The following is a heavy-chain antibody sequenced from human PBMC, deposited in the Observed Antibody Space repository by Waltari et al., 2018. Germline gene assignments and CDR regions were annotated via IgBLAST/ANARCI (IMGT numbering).Heavy chain of an antibody. CDR1: GGSISSGSYY. D-gene: IGHD6-19*01. CDR3: ARDSVAGLFDY. CDR2: IYTSGST. Sequence: QVQLQESGPGLVTPSQTLSLTCTVSGGSISSGSYYWSWIRQPAGKGLAGIGRIYTSGSTNYNPSLKSRVTISVDTSKNQFSLKLSSVTAADTAVYYCARDSVAGLFDYWGQGTLVTVSS. J-gene: IGHJ4*02. V-gene: IGHV4-61*02.